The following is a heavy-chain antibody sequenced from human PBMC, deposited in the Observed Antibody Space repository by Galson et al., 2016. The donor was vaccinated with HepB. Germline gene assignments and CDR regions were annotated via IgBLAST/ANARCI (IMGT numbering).Heavy chain of an antibody. CDR3: ARGGHYGYT. D-gene: IGHD4-17*01. V-gene: IGHV3-53*01. CDR1: GFTVSNNF. Sequence: SLRLSCAASGFTVSNNFMRWVRQAPGKGLEWVSLVYSGGGTHYVDSVKGRFIISRDNYKNTLYLQMNSLRVEDTAVYYCARGGHYGYTWGLGTLVTVSS. J-gene: IGHJ4*02. CDR2: VYSGGGT.